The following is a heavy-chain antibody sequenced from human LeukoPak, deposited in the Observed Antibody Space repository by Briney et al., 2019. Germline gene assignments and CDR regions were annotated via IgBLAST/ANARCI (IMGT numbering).Heavy chain of an antibody. CDR3: ARHGPKLGSVDY. CDR2: IYYSGST. D-gene: IGHD3-10*01. J-gene: IGHJ4*02. Sequence: PSETLSLTCTVSGGPISSYYWSWIRQPPGKGLEWIGYIYYSGSTNYNPSLKSRVTISVDTSKNQFSLKLSSVTAADTAVYYCARHGPKLGSVDYWGQGTLVTVSS. V-gene: IGHV4-59*08. CDR1: GGPISSYY.